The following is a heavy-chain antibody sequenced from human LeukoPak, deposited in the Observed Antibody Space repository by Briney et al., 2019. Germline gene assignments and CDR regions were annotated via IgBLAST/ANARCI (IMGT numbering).Heavy chain of an antibody. V-gene: IGHV4-59*01. CDR3: ARVKSTVTSFDI. J-gene: IGHJ3*02. D-gene: IGHD2/OR15-2a*01. CDR1: GGSISSYY. CDR2: IYYTGTP. Sequence: PSETLSLTCTVSGGSISSYYGSWIRQSPGKGLEWIANIYYTGTPNYNPSLQSRVTISVDMSKNQFSLKLSTVTAADTAVYYCARVKSTVTSFDIWGQGTMVTVSS.